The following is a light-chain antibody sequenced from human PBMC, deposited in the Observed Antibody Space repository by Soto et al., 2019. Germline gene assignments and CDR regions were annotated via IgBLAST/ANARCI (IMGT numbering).Light chain of an antibody. Sequence: QSVLTQPPSVSGAPGQRVTISCTGSNFNIGAGYAVHWYQHLPGTAPKLLIYTYANRPSGVPGRFSGSQSGTSAFLAITGLQAEDEAEYYCQSFDSGHVVFGGGTKVTVL. J-gene: IGLJ2*01. CDR2: TYA. CDR3: QSFDSGHVV. V-gene: IGLV1-40*01. CDR1: NFNIGAGYA.